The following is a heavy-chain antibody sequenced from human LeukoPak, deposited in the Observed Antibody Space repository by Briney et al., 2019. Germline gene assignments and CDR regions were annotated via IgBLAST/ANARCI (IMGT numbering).Heavy chain of an antibody. J-gene: IGHJ4*02. Sequence: PGKSLRLSCAASGFTFSGYPIHWVRQAPGKGLEWVAVISYDGSNKYYADSVKGRFTISRDNSKNTLYLQMNSLRAEDTAVYYCARDLPWGYYDSSGYYANGYDYWGQGTLVTVSS. CDR1: GFTFSGYP. CDR3: ARDLPWGYYDSSGYYANGYDY. D-gene: IGHD3-22*01. CDR2: ISYDGSNK. V-gene: IGHV3-30*04.